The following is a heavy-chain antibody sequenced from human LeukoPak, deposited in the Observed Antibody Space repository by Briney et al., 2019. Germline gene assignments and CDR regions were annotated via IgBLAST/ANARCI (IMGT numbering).Heavy chain of an antibody. Sequence: GGSLRLSCAASGFTFSSHGMHWVRQAPGKGLEWVAVISYDGSNKYYADSVKGRFTISRDNSKNTLYLQMNSLGAEDTAVYYCAKDQDSSGYYSIDYWGQGTLVTVSS. CDR2: ISYDGSNK. J-gene: IGHJ4*02. V-gene: IGHV3-30*18. D-gene: IGHD3-22*01. CDR1: GFTFSSHG. CDR3: AKDQDSSGYYSIDY.